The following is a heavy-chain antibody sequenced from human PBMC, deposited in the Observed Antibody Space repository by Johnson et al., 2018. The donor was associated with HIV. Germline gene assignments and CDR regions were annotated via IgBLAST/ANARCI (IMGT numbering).Heavy chain of an antibody. D-gene: IGHD3-10*01. V-gene: IGHV3-23*04. J-gene: IGHJ3*02. CDR1: GFTFSSYA. Sequence: MLLVESGGGLVQPGGSLRLSCAASGFTFSSYALSWVRQAPGKGLEWVSALSGSGGSIYYADSVKGRFTISRDNSKNTLYLQMNSLRVEDTAVYYGASSYSESDAFDIWGQGTMVTVSS. CDR3: ASSYSESDAFDI. CDR2: LSGSGGSI.